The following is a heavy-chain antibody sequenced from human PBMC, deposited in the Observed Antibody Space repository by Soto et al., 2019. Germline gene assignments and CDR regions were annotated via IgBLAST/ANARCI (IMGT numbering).Heavy chain of an antibody. CDR1: GYTFTGYY. V-gene: IGHV1-2*04. J-gene: IGHJ5*02. CDR3: AREGATGTTLSSFDP. Sequence: ASVKVSCKASGYTFTGYYMHWVRQAPGQGLEWMGWINPNSGGTNYAQKFQGWVTMTRDTSISTAYMELSRLRSDDTAVYDCAREGATGTTLSSFDPWGQGTLVTVSS. D-gene: IGHD1-1*01. CDR2: INPNSGGT.